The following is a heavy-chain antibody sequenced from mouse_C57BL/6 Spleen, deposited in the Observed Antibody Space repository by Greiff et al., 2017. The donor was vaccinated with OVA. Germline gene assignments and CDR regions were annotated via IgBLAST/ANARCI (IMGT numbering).Heavy chain of an antibody. J-gene: IGHJ2*01. CDR2: IYPGSGST. CDR1: GYTFTSYW. Sequence: QVQLQQPGAELVKPGASVKMSCKASGYTFTSYWITWVKQRPGQGLEWIGDIYPGSGSTNYNEKFKSKATLTVDTSSSTAYMQLSSLTSEDSAVDYCARRGILLRSSYYFDDWGQGTTLTVSS. D-gene: IGHD1-1*01. V-gene: IGHV1-55*01. CDR3: ARRGILLRSSYYFDD.